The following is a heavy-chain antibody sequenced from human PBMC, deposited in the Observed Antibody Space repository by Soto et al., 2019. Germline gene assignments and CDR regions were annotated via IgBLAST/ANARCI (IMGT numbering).Heavy chain of an antibody. CDR2: MNPNSGNT. D-gene: IGHD3-22*01. V-gene: IGHV1-8*01. J-gene: IGHJ6*03. Sequence: ASVKVSCKASGYTFTSYDINWVRQATGQGLEWMGWMNPNSGNTGYAQKFQGRVTMTRNTSISTAYMELSSLRSEDTAVYYCARGPPMSGYYYYYMDVWGKGTTVTVSS. CDR3: ARGPPMSGYYYYYMDV. CDR1: GYTFTSYD.